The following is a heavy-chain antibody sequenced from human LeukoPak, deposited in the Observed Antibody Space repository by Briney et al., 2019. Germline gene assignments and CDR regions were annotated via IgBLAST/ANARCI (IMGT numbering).Heavy chain of an antibody. D-gene: IGHD2-21*02. J-gene: IGHJ6*02. CDR1: GFTFNSYS. CDR3: ARDLRCDSQITLIGGDCPYYYYYGMDV. V-gene: IGHV3-7*01. CDR2: IKHDGSEK. Sequence: PGGSLRLSCTASGFTFNSYSMTWVRQAPGMGLEWGANIKHDGSEKYYVDAGKGRLTISRDKAKNSLYLQMNSLRAEDTAVYYCARDLRCDSQITLIGGDCPYYYYYGMDVWGQGTTVTVSS.